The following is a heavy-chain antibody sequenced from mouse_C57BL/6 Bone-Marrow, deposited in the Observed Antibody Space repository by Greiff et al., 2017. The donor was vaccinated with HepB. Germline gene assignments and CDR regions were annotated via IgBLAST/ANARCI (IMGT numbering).Heavy chain of an antibody. Sequence: VQLQESGPGLVAPSQSLSITCTVLGFSLTSYGVHWVRQPPGKGLEWLVVIWSDGSTTYNSALKSRLSISKDNSKSQVFLKMNSLQTDDTAMYYCARHGDYDYDVNAMDYWGQGTSVTVSS. CDR1: GFSLTSYG. V-gene: IGHV2-6-1*01. J-gene: IGHJ4*01. CDR3: ARHGDYDYDVNAMDY. CDR2: IWSDGST. D-gene: IGHD2-4*01.